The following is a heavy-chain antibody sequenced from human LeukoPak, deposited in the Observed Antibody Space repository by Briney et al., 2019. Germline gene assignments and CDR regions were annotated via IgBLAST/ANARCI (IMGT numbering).Heavy chain of an antibody. Sequence: GGSLRLSCAASGFTFSNYVMSWVRQAPGKGLEWVANIKYFGGEKYYVDSVKGRFTVSRDNAKNSLFLQMSSLRGDDTAVYYCVREAAASYFDYWGQGTLVTVSS. CDR2: IKYFGGEK. CDR3: VREAAASYFDY. J-gene: IGHJ4*02. V-gene: IGHV3-7*04. D-gene: IGHD6-13*01. CDR1: GFTFSNYV.